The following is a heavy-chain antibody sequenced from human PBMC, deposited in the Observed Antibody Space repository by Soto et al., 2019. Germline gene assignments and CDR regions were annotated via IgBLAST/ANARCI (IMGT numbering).Heavy chain of an antibody. CDR1: GGSISSYY. J-gene: IGHJ6*02. D-gene: IGHD3-10*01. Sequence: QVQLQESGPGLVKPSETLSLSCTVSGGSISSYYWSWFRQSPGKRMEWIRYVHHSWGSSYNPSLQSRVAIAQDTCRSQFSLKVTSVAATDTAVYYCARQGFGPLHGRVDVWGQGTRATVSS. CDR2: VHHSWGS. V-gene: IGHV4-59*08. CDR3: ARQGFGPLHGRVDV.